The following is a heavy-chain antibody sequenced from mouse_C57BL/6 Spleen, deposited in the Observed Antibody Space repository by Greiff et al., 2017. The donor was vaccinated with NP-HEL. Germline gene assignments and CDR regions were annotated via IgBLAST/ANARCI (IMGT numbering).Heavy chain of an antibody. CDR3: ARGGNYYGLYWYFDV. CDR1: GYTFTSYW. D-gene: IGHD1-1*01. Sequence: QVQLKQSGAELVKPGASVKMSCKASGYTFTSYWITWVKQRPGQGLEWIGDIYPGSGSTNYNEKFKSKATLTVDTSSSTAYMQLSSLTSEDSAVYYCARGGNYYGLYWYFDVWGTGTTVTVSS. J-gene: IGHJ1*03. V-gene: IGHV1-55*01. CDR2: IYPGSGST.